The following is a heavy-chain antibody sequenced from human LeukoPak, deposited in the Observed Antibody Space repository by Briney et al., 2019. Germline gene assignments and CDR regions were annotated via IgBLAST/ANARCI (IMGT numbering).Heavy chain of an antibody. J-gene: IGHJ4*02. V-gene: IGHV3-7*01. CDR3: AREGLPYSGDH. Sequence: PGGSLRLSCAASGFSFSTYWMRWARQTPGKGLEWVANIKGDGSETNYVDSVKGRFTISRDNAKNSLSLQMNSLTADDTGVYYCAREGLPYSGDHWGQGTLVTVSS. CDR1: GFSFSTYW. D-gene: IGHD4-11*01. CDR2: IKGDGSET.